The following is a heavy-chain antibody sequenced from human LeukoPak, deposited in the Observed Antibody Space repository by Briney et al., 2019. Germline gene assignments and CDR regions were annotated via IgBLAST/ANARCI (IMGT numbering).Heavy chain of an antibody. D-gene: IGHD3-16*01. CDR1: GDTLTEFS. CDR3: ATASDLVMITSNHWYFDL. CDR2: FDPENGKT. Sequence: GASVQVSCKVSGDTLTEFSIHWVRQAPGKGLEWTGGFDPENGKTIYAQKFQDRVTMTEGTSTGTAYMALSGLTSDDTAVYYCATASDLVMITSNHWYFDLWGRGTLVAVSS. J-gene: IGHJ2*01. V-gene: IGHV1-24*01.